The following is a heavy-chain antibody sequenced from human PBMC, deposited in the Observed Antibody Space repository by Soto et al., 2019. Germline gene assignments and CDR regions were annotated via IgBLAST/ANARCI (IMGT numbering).Heavy chain of an antibody. CDR3: ARDADWLQICGNYYYILDV. CDR2: LIPIFPTP. V-gene: IGHV1-69*12. Sequence: QVQLEQSGAEVKKPGSSVKVSCKASGGTFSTSAISWVRQAPGQGLEWMGGLIPIFPTPDYAHKFQGRLTITADESTSTAYIEFNGLKSNVTAVYYCARDADWLQICGNYYYILDVRGKGTTVIVSS. J-gene: IGHJ6*04. D-gene: IGHD5-12*01. CDR1: GGTFSTSA.